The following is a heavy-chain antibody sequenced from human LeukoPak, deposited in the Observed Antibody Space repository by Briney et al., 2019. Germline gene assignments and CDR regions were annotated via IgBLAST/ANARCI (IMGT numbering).Heavy chain of an antibody. CDR2: IKQDGSEK. CDR1: GLTFSSYE. Sequence: QPGGSLRLSCAASGLTFSSYEMNWVRQAPGKGLEWVANIKQDGSEKHYVGSVKGRFTISRDNAKNSLYLQMNSLRAEDTAVYYCARGGGRDGYIYWGQGTLVTVSS. V-gene: IGHV3-7*01. CDR3: ARGGGRDGYIY. J-gene: IGHJ4*02. D-gene: IGHD5-24*01.